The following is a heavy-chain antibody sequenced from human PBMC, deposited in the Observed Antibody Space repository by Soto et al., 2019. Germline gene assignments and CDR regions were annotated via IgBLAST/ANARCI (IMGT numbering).Heavy chain of an antibody. V-gene: IGHV3-30*03. J-gene: IGHJ6*02. Sequence: QVQLVESGGGVVPPGRSLRLSCAASGFIFRSYAIHWVRQAPGKGLEWVAVISHDGRKKYYADSVEGRFTISRDNSKNTLYLEMNNLRPEDTAMFYRVRDPAPYGDTYYSAMDVWGQGTTVTVSS. CDR2: ISHDGRKK. D-gene: IGHD4-17*01. CDR1: GFIFRSYA. CDR3: VRDPAPYGDTYYSAMDV.